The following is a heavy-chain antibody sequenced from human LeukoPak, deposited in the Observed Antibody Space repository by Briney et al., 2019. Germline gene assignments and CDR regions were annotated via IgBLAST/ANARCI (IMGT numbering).Heavy chain of an antibody. J-gene: IGHJ4*02. CDR2: VYNIGST. Sequence: PSETLSLTCTVSGDSISSDYHWSWIRQPPGKRLEWIGYVYNIGSTNSNPSLKSPVTISPDTSKNQFSLRLTSVTAVDSAVYYCARGKWGYKFDNWGQGALVTVSS. CDR3: ARGKWGYKFDN. V-gene: IGHV4-59*01. D-gene: IGHD1-26*01. CDR1: GDSISSDYH.